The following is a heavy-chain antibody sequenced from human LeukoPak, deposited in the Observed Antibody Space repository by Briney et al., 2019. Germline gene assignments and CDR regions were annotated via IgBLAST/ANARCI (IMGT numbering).Heavy chain of an antibody. V-gene: IGHV3-11*04. J-gene: IGHJ4*02. CDR1: GFTFSRYA. D-gene: IGHD3-22*01. CDR3: ASSAVVASDH. CDR2: ISGSGDTI. Sequence: GGSLRLSCAASGFTFSRYAMSWIRQAPGKGLEWVSYISGSGDTIYYTDSVKGRFTISRDSAKNSLSLQMNSLRVEDTAVYYCASSAVVASDHWGQGTLVTVSS.